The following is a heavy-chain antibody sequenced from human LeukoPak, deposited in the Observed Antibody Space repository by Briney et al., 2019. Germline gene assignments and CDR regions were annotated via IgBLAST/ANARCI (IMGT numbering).Heavy chain of an antibody. J-gene: IGHJ4*02. V-gene: IGHV3-73*01. CDR1: GFTFSGSA. Sequence: AGGSLRLSCAASGFTFSGSAIHWVRQASGKGLEWVGRIRNKANSYATTIGASVKGRFIISRDDSKNTAYLQMSSLKTEDTAVYYCSRPGYSYGDFDYWGQGTLVTVSS. CDR3: SRPGYSYGDFDY. CDR2: IRNKANSYAT. D-gene: IGHD5-18*01.